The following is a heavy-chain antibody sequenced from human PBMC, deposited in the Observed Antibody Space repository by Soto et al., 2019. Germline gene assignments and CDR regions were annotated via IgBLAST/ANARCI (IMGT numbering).Heavy chain of an antibody. V-gene: IGHV3-23*01. CDR3: AKDQVSSSGNWFDP. D-gene: IGHD6-6*01. CDR1: GFTFSSYA. CDR2: ISGSGGST. J-gene: IGHJ5*02. Sequence: GGSLRLSCAASGFTFSSYAMSWVRQAPGKGLEWVSAISGSGGSTYYADSVKGRFTNSRDNSKNTLYLQMNSLRAEDTAVYYCAKDQVSSSGNWFDPWGQGTLVTVSS.